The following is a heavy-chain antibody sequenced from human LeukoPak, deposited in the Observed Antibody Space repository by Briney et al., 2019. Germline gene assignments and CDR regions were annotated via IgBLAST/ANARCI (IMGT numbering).Heavy chain of an antibody. CDR3: AKGTVWGVRAFDI. D-gene: IGHD3-10*01. V-gene: IGHV3-74*01. Sequence: PGGSLRLSCAASGFTFSSYWMHWVRQAPGKGLVWVSRINSDGSSTSYADSVKGRFTISRDNAKNTLYLQMNSLRAEDTAVYYCAKGTVWGVRAFDIWGQGTMVTVSS. CDR1: GFTFSSYW. CDR2: INSDGSST. J-gene: IGHJ3*02.